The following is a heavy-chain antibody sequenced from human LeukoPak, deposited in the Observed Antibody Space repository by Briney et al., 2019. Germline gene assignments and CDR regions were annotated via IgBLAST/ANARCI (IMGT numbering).Heavy chain of an antibody. J-gene: IGHJ5*02. V-gene: IGHV3-23*01. D-gene: IGHD6-13*01. CDR1: GFTFSSYA. CDR3: AKDGSSNLYGWFDP. Sequence: QPGGSLRLSCAASGFTFSSYAMSWVRQAPGMGREWVSGISGSGDSTYYADSVKGRFTISRDKSKNTLYLQMNSLRAEDTAVYYCAKDGSSNLYGWFDPWGQGTLVTVSS. CDR2: ISGSGDST.